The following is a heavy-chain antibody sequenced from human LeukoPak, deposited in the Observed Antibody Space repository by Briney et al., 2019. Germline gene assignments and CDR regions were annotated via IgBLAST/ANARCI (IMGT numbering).Heavy chain of an antibody. CDR1: GYTFTSYD. J-gene: IGHJ1*01. D-gene: IGHD2-15*01. CDR2: MNPNSGNT. V-gene: IGHV1-8*01. CDR3: ARGPRYCSGGSCYSEPAEYFQH. Sequence: ASVKVSCKASGYTFTSYDINWERQATGQGLEWMGWMNPNSGNTGYAQKFQGRVTMTRNTSISTAYMELSSLRSEDTAVYYCARGPRYCSGGSCYSEPAEYFQHWGQGTLVTVSS.